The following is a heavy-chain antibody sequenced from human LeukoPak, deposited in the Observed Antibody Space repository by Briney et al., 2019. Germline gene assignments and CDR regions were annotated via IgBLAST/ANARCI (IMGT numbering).Heavy chain of an antibody. CDR3: ASSRYDYYDSSGYFNY. Sequence: ASVKVSCKASGGTFSSYAISWVGQAPGQGLEWMGRIIPILGIANYAQKFQGRVTITADKSTSTAYMELSSLRSEDTAVYYCASSRYDYYDSSGYFNYWGQGTLVTVSS. CDR1: GGTFSSYA. V-gene: IGHV1-69*04. CDR2: IIPILGIA. D-gene: IGHD3-22*01. J-gene: IGHJ4*02.